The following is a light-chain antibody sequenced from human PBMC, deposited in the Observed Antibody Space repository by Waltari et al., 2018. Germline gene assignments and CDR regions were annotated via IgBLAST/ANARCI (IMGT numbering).Light chain of an antibody. CDR1: ASNIGHNT. CDR2: SSN. J-gene: IGLJ6*01. CDR3: AVWDDSLNGHV. Sequence: QSVLTQPPSASGTPGQRVTISCSGSASNIGHNTVNWYQQIPGMAPKLLIYSSNQRPSGVPDRFSGSRSGTSGSLTISGLQSADEADYYCAVWDDSLNGHVFGSGTKVTVL. V-gene: IGLV1-44*01.